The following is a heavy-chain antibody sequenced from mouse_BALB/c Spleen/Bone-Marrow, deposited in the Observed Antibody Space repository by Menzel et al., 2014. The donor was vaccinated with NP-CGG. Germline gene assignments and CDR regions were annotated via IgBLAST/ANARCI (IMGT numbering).Heavy chain of an antibody. CDR3: ARHGITRLLDY. J-gene: IGHJ2*01. D-gene: IGHD2-4*01. V-gene: IGHV5-9-3*01. CDR2: ISSGGSYT. CDR1: GFTFSSYA. Sequence: EVKLVESGGGLVKPGGSLKLSCAASGFTFSSYAMSWVRQTPEKRLEWVATISSGGSYTYYPDSVKGRFTISRDNAKNTLYLQMISLRSEDTAMYYCARHGITRLLDYWGQGTTLTVSS.